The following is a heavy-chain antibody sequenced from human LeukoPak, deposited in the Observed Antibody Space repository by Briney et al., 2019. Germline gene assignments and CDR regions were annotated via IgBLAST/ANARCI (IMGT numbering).Heavy chain of an antibody. V-gene: IGHV4-34*01. CDR1: GGSFSGYY. J-gene: IGHJ5*02. D-gene: IGHD6-13*01. CDR3: ARGVSQRLVILRRHWFDP. CDR2: INHSGST. Sequence: SETLSLTCAVYGGSFSGYYWSWIRQPPGKGLEWIGEINHSGSTNYNPSLKSRVTISVDTSKNQFSLKLSSVTAADTAVYYCARGVSQRLVILRRHWFDPWGQGTLVTVSS.